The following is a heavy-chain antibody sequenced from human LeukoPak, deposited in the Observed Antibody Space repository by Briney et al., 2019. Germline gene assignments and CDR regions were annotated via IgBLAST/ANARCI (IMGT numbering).Heavy chain of an antibody. CDR3: ARDIGAAGLFLDY. V-gene: IGHV3-7*01. J-gene: IGHJ4*02. Sequence: GGSLRLSCAASGFTFSSYWMSWVRQAPGKGLEWVANMKYDGGEKYYVDSVKGRFTISRDNAKNSLYLQMNSLRAEDTAVYYCARDIGAAGLFLDYWGQGTLVTVSS. CDR1: GFTFSSYW. D-gene: IGHD6-13*01. CDR2: MKYDGGEK.